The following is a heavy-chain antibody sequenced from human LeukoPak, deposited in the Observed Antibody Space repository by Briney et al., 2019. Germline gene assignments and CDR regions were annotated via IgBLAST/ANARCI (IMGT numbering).Heavy chain of an antibody. CDR2: ITNSGGGT. CDR1: GFTFSDYY. J-gene: IGHJ3*02. Sequence: GGSLRLSCAASGFTFSDYYMGWVRRAPGKGLEWVSYITNSGGGTYYPDSVKGRFTISRDNAKKSLYLQVSSLRAEDTAVCYCARALNDAFDIWGQGTMVTVSS. V-gene: IGHV3-11*04. CDR3: ARALNDAFDI.